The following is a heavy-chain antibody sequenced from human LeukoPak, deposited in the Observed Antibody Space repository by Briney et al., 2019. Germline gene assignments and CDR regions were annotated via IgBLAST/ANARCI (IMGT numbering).Heavy chain of an antibody. CDR3: ARDGVLRRAVAETNWFDP. V-gene: IGHV3-7*01. D-gene: IGHD6-19*01. CDR2: IKQDGSEK. J-gene: IGHJ5*02. Sequence: PGGSLRLSCAASGFTFSSYWMSWVRQAPGKGLEWVANIKQDGSEKYYVDSVKGRFTISRDNAQNSLYLQMNSLRAEDTAVYYCARDGVLRRAVAETNWFDPWGQGTLVTVSS. CDR1: GFTFSSYW.